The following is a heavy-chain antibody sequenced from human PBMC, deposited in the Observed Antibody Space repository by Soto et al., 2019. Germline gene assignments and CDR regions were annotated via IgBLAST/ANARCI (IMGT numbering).Heavy chain of an antibody. D-gene: IGHD6-13*01. CDR2: IYWDDDK. Sequence: QITLKESGPTLVKPTQTLRLTCTYSGFSLSTSGLGVDWIRQPPGKALEWLAVIYWDDDKSYSPSLRSRLTRQKDTSKTPGVLPMTNMAPADTGTYSCARGGGVGASAGTIDYWGQGTRVTVSS. CDR3: ARGGGVGASAGTIDY. J-gene: IGHJ4*02. CDR1: GFSLSTSGLG. V-gene: IGHV2-5*02.